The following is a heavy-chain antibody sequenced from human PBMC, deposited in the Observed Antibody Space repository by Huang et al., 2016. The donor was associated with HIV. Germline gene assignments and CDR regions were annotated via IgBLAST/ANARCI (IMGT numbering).Heavy chain of an antibody. CDR1: GFTFRTYT. CDR2: ISEKGGKK. J-gene: IGHJ4*02. CDR3: TREFTTSVQFFDL. D-gene: IGHD4-4*01. V-gene: IGHV3-30*04. Sequence: QVKLVESGGGVVPPGISLRLSCAASGFTFRTYTFHWVRQAPGKGLECVAGISEKGGKKFYADSVKGRFTISRDNSKNTVYLEVSSPRPEDSAVYYCTREFTTSVQFFDLWGQGTLVTVSS.